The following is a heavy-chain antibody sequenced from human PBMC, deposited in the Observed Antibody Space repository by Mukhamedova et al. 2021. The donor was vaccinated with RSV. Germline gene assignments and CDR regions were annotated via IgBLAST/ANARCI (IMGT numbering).Heavy chain of an antibody. CDR3: ARDLLSGCFDY. J-gene: IGHJ4*02. Sequence: SRITINPDTSKNQFSLQLNSVTPEDTAVYYCARDLLSGCFDYWGKGTLVTVSS. V-gene: IGHV6-1*01. D-gene: IGHD6-19*01.